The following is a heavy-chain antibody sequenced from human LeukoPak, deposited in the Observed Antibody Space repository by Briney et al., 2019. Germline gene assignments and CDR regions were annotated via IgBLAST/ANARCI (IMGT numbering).Heavy chain of an antibody. Sequence: GGSLRLSCAASGFTVSSNYMSWVRQAPGKGLEWVSVIYSGGSTYYADSVKGRFTISRDNSKNTLYHQMNSLRAEDTAVYYCARDLGPAVTTGGDYYYGMDVWGKGTTVTVSS. D-gene: IGHD4-17*01. CDR2: IYSGGST. J-gene: IGHJ6*04. CDR3: ARDLGPAVTTGGDYYYGMDV. CDR1: GFTVSSNY. V-gene: IGHV3-53*01.